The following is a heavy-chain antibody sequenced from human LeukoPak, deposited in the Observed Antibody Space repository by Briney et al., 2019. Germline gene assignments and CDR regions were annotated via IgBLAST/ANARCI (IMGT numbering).Heavy chain of an antibody. CDR1: GFTFSSFW. D-gene: IGHD1-26*01. V-gene: IGHV3-7*01. Sequence: GGSLRLSCAASGFTFSSFWMRWVRQAPGKGLELVANIKQDGSEKYYVDSVQGRFTISRDNAKNSLYLQMNSLRVEDTAVYYCARRIVGPSSGGDYWGQGTLVTVSS. J-gene: IGHJ4*02. CDR3: ARRIVGPSSGGDY. CDR2: IKQDGSEK.